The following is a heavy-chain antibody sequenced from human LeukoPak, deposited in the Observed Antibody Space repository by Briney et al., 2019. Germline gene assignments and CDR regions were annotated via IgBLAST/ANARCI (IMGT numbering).Heavy chain of an antibody. CDR2: IYSGGST. J-gene: IGHJ4*02. D-gene: IGHD3-16*01. CDR1: GFTVSSNY. CDR3: ATGVVWGSSDY. V-gene: IGHV3-53*01. Sequence: GGSLRLSCAASGFTVSSNYMSWVRQPPGKGLEWVSVIYSGGSTYYADSVKGRFTISRDKFKNTLYLQMNSLRADDTAVYYCATGVVWGSSDYWGQGTLVIVSS.